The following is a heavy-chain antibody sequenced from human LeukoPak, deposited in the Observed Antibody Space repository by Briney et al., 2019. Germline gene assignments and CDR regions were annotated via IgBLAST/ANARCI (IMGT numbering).Heavy chain of an antibody. CDR3: ASGIMVRGVIIPAYYFDY. Sequence: GRSLRLASAVSGLSVSSNYMSWVSQAAGRGLGWDSVTHSGVSTYFASCVKGRFTFSRNNSQDTLYLQMESLRADDTAVYYCASGIMVRGVIIPAYYFDYWGQGTLVTVSS. CDR2: THSGVST. D-gene: IGHD3-10*01. CDR1: GLSVSSNY. V-gene: IGHV3-53*01. J-gene: IGHJ4*02.